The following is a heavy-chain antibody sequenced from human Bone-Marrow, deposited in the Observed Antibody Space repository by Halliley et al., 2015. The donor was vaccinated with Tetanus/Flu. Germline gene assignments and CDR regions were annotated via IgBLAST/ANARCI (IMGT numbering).Heavy chain of an antibody. Sequence: IGYVFYNGGTNYNPSLKGRVTISVDRSKNQFSLKLSSVTAADTAVYYCAREYNGDAALNWFDPWGQGTLVTVSS. J-gene: IGHJ5*02. D-gene: IGHD4-17*01. CDR2: VFYNGGT. V-gene: IGHV4-59*01. CDR3: AREYNGDAALNWFDP.